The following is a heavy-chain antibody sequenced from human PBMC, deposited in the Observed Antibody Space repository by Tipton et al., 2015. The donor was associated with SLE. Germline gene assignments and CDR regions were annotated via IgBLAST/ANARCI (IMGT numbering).Heavy chain of an antibody. J-gene: IGHJ4*02. CDR3: ARAPLFGVVTVRRPFDS. CDR1: GGSVNGHY. CDR2: IYYKGST. D-gene: IGHD3-3*01. Sequence: TLSLTCTVSGGSVNGHYWNWIRQAPGKGLEWIGYIYYKGSTDYKSSLKSRLTISIDTSKNQVSLKLTSVTAADTAVYYCARAPLFGVVTVRRPFDSWGQGTLVTVSS. V-gene: IGHV4-59*02.